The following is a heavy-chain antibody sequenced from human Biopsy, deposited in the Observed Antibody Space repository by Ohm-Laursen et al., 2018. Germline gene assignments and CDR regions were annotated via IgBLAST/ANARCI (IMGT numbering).Heavy chain of an antibody. Sequence: SLRLSCTASGFTFGDYYMSWIRQAPGKGLEWLSYISGSGVTKMYADSVKGRFTISRDNSKNTLYLQMNNLSAEDTAVYYCARSTYYYESSGTRRGLDIWGQGTMVTVSS. CDR3: ARSTYYYESSGTRRGLDI. CDR1: GFTFGDYY. D-gene: IGHD3-22*01. V-gene: IGHV3-11*01. J-gene: IGHJ3*02. CDR2: ISGSGVTK.